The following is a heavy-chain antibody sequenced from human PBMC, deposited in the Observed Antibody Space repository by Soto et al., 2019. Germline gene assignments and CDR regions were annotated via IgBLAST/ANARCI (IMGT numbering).Heavy chain of an antibody. CDR3: ARLEGLATIPYYFDF. J-gene: IGHJ4*02. D-gene: IGHD3-9*01. CDR1: GGSISSSSYY. V-gene: IGHV4-39*01. CDR2: IYYSGST. Sequence: QLQLQESGPGLVKPSEALSLTCSVSGGSISSSSYYWGWIRQPPGKGLEWIGSIYYSGSTYYNPSLKSRVTISIDKFKDQCSLKLSSLTAADTAVYYCARLEGLATIPYYFDFWGQGTLVTVSS.